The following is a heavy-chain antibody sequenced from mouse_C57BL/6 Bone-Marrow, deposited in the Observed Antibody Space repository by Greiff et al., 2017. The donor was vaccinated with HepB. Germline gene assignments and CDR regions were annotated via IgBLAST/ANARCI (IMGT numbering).Heavy chain of an antibody. CDR2: ISDGGSYT. D-gene: IGHD1-1*02. CDR3: ARDRWYFDY. Sequence: EVHLVESGGGLVKPGGSLKLSCAASGFTFSSDALSWVSRTPERRLEWVATISDGGSYTYYPDNVKGRVTISRDNAKNNLYLQMSHLKSEDTAMYYCARDRWYFDYWGQGTTLTVSS. CDR1: GFTFSSDA. J-gene: IGHJ2*01. V-gene: IGHV5-4*01.